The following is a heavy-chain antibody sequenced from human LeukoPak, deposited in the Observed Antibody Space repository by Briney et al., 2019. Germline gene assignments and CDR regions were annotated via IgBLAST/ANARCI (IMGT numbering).Heavy chain of an antibody. J-gene: IGHJ1*01. Sequence: GGSLRLSCAASQRIFSTYTMRWVRQAPGKGLEWAAGISHDGNTKFYGDSVKGRFTISRDNSNSTLYLQMNSLRPEDTAVYYCARDPSWVREKGYFQHWGQGTLVTVSS. CDR2: ISHDGNTK. CDR1: QRIFSTYT. CDR3: ARDPSWVREKGYFQH. V-gene: IGHV3-30-3*01. D-gene: IGHD1-26*01.